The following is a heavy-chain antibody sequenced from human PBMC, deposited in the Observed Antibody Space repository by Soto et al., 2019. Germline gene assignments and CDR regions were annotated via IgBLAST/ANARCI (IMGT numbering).Heavy chain of an antibody. J-gene: IGHJ5*02. Sequence: QVPLVQSGAEVKKPVASVKVSCTASGYTFTSYGISWVRQAPGQGLEWMGWISAYNGNTNYAQKLQVRVNMTTDTSTSTAYRELRSLRSDDTAVYYCAIAVRLRYNWFDPWGQGTLVTVSS. CDR3: AIAVRLRYNWFDP. CDR2: ISAYNGNT. CDR1: GYTFTSYG. V-gene: IGHV1-18*01. D-gene: IGHD5-12*01.